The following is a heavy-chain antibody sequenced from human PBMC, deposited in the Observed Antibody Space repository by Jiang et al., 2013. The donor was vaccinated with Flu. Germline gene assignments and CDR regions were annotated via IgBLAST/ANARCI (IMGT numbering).Heavy chain of an antibody. J-gene: IGHJ3*02. V-gene: IGHV3-11*01. CDR3: ARDARMAYYYDSSGGQSAFDI. Sequence: TFSDYYMSWIRQAYQGRGLEWVSYISSSGSTIYYADSVKGRFTISRDNAKNSLYLQMNSLRAEDTAVYYCARDARMAYYYDSSGGQSAFDIWGQGTMVTVSS. CDR2: ISSSGSTI. D-gene: IGHD3-22*01. CDR1: TFSDYY.